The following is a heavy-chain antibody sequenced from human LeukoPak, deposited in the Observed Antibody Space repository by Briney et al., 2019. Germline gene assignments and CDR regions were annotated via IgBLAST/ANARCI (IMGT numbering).Heavy chain of an antibody. Sequence: SETLSLTCTVSGGSISSTSYYWGRIRQPPGKGLEWIGSINFSGNTYYNPSLKSRVTISVDTSKNQFSLKVSSVTAVDTAVYYCARSSSSLGMYWGQGALVTVSS. V-gene: IGHV4-39*01. CDR2: INFSGNT. CDR1: GGSISSTSYY. J-gene: IGHJ4*02. CDR3: ARSSSSLGMY. D-gene: IGHD1-14*01.